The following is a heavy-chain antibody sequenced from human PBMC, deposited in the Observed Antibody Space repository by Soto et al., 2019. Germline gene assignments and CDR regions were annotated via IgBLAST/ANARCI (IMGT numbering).Heavy chain of an antibody. CDR2: ISYDGSNK. Sequence: PGGSLRLSCAASGFTFRSYGMHWVRQAPGKGLEWVAVISYDGSNKYYADSVKGRFTISRDNSKNTLYLQMNSLRAEDTAVYYCAKDSEWLVVAATLYYFDYWGQGTLVTVSS. CDR1: GFTFRSYG. V-gene: IGHV3-30*18. D-gene: IGHD2-15*01. J-gene: IGHJ4*02. CDR3: AKDSEWLVVAATLYYFDY.